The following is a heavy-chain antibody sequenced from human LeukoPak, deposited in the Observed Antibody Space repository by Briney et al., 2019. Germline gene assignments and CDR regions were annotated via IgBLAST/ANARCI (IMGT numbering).Heavy chain of an antibody. V-gene: IGHV1-2*02. CDR3: ARSHYLNWFDP. D-gene: IGHD3-10*01. Sequence: ASVKVSCKASGYTFTDYYLHWVRQAPGQGLEWMGWINPNSGGTIYAQKFQGRVTMTRDTSISTAYMELSRLRSDDTAVYYCARSHYLNWFDPWGQGTLVTVSS. CDR2: INPNSGGT. CDR1: GYTFTDYY. J-gene: IGHJ5*02.